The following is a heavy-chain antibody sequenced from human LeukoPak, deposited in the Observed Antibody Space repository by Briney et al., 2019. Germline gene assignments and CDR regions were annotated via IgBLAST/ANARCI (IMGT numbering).Heavy chain of an antibody. CDR1: GYTFTSYG. J-gene: IGHJ6*03. D-gene: IGHD3-10*01. CDR2: ISAYNGNT. CDR3: ARFDWFGKNYYYYYYMDV. Sequence: ASVKVSCKASGYTFTSYGISWVRQAPGQGLEWMGWISAYNGNTNYAQKLQGRVTMTTDTSTSTAYMELRSLRSDDTAVYYCARFDWFGKNYYYYYYMDVWGKGTTVTVSS. V-gene: IGHV1-18*01.